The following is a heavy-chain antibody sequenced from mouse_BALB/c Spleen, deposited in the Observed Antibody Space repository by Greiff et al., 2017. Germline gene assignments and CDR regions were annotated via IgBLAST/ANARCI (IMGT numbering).Heavy chain of an antibody. CDR2: ISSGGST. CDR3: ARDDGYYDPYYAMDY. CDR1: GFTFSSYA. D-gene: IGHD2-3*01. J-gene: IGHJ4*01. Sequence: EVKLVESGGGLVKPGGSLKLSCAASGFTFSSYAMSWVRQTPEKRLEWVASISSGGSTYYPDSVKGRFTISRDNARNILYLQMSSLRSEDTAMYYCARDDGYYDPYYAMDYWGQGTSVTVSS. V-gene: IGHV5-6-5*01.